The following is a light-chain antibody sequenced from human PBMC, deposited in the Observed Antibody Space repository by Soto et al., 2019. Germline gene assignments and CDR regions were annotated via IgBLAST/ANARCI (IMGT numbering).Light chain of an antibody. CDR3: EQYNNWPPANT. CDR1: QSVSSN. Sequence: EIVMTQSPATLSVSPGERDTLSCRASQSVSSNFAWYQQKPCQAPRLLIYGASTRATGFPARFSGSGSGTEFTLTNSSLQSEDFAVYYCEQYNNWPPANTFGQGTKLEIK. J-gene: IGKJ2*01. CDR2: GAS. V-gene: IGKV3-15*01.